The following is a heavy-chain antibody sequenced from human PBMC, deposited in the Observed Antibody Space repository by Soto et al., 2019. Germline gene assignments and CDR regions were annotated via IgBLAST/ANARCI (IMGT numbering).Heavy chain of an antibody. V-gene: IGHV4-31*03. J-gene: IGHJ1*01. CDR1: GGSISSGGYY. Sequence: QVQLQESGPGLVKPSQTLSLTCTVSGGSISSGGYYWSWIRQHPGKGLEWIGYIYYSGSTYYNPSLKSRVTISVDMSKYLFSLKLGSVPAADTAVYYCARQYSSSWSEYFQHWGQGTLVTVSS. CDR3: ARQYSSSWSEYFQH. D-gene: IGHD6-13*01. CDR2: IYYSGST.